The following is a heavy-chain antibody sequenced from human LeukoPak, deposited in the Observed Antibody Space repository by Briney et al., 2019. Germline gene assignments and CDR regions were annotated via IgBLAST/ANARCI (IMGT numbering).Heavy chain of an antibody. CDR3: AKDDVAVAGPVTD. CDR2: ISGSGGST. V-gene: IGHV3-23*01. D-gene: IGHD6-19*01. CDR1: GFTFSSYA. J-gene: IGHJ4*02. Sequence: SGGSLRLSCAASGFTFSSYAMSWVRQAPGKGLEWVSAISGSGGSTYYADSVKGRFTISRDNAKNSLYLQMNSLRAEDTALYYCAKDDVAVAGPVTDWGQGTLVTVSS.